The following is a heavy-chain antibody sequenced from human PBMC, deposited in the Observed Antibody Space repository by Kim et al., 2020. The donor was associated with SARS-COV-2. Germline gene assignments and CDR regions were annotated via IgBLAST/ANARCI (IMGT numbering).Heavy chain of an antibody. CDR2: INTNTGNP. V-gene: IGHV7-4-1*02. D-gene: IGHD3-10*01. CDR1: GYTFTSYA. Sequence: ASVKVSCKASGYTFTSYAMNWVRQAPGQGLEWMGWINTNTGNPTYAQGFTGRFVFSLDTSVSTAYLQISSLKAEDTAVYYCARDVRWFGEREHFDYWGQGTLVTVSS. J-gene: IGHJ4*02. CDR3: ARDVRWFGEREHFDY.